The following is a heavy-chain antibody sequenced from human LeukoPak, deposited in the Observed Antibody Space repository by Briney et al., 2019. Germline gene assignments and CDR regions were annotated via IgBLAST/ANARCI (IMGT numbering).Heavy chain of an antibody. CDR2: ISGPGPST. CDR3: AKEEMPHAFDL. CDR1: GFSFRRYA. J-gene: IGHJ3*01. Sequence: GWSLRLSCAASGFSFRRYAMNWVRQAPGRGLEGVAVISGPGPSTVYADSVKGRFTISRDNSKNTLFLQLDSLRVEDTAIYYCAKEEMPHAFDLWGQGTMVTVSS. V-gene: IGHV3-23*01. D-gene: IGHD5-24*01.